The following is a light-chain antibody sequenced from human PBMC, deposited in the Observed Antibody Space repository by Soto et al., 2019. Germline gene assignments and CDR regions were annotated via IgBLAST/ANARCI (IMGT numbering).Light chain of an antibody. V-gene: IGLV1-51*01. J-gene: IGLJ2*01. CDR1: SSNIGNNY. CDR3: GAWDGSLSAVV. CDR2: DNN. Sequence: QSVLTQPPSVSAAPGQRVTIACSGSSSNIGNNYVSWYQHLPGTGPKLLIYDNNKRPSGIPDRFSGSKSGTSATLGITGLQTGDEADYYCGAWDGSLSAVVFGGGTKLTVL.